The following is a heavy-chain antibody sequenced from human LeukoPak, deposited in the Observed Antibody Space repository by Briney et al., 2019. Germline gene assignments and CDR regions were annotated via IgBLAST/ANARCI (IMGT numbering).Heavy chain of an antibody. V-gene: IGHV3-43*02. J-gene: IGHJ4*02. CDR3: AKTRRSGTEYADCVQ. Sequence: GGSLRLSCAASGFTFDNYAMHWVRQAPGKGLEWVSLIRADSGNTNYEHSVKGRFAIPRDNTKRSLYLQINSLRTEDTALYYCAKTRRSGTEYADCVQWGEGTLDTVSS. CDR1: GFTFDNYA. D-gene: IGHD4-17*01. CDR2: IRADSGNT.